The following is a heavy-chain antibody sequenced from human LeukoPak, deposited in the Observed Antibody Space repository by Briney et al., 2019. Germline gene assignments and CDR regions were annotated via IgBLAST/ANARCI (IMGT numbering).Heavy chain of an antibody. CDR2: INHSGST. Sequence: SETLSLTCAVYGGSFSGYYWSWIRQPPGKGLEWIGEINHSGSTNYNPSLKSRVIISVDTSKNQFSLKLSSVTAADTAVYYCARAIAARKTKFDYWGQGTLVTVSS. J-gene: IGHJ4*02. V-gene: IGHV4-34*01. CDR3: ARAIAARKTKFDY. CDR1: GGSFSGYY. D-gene: IGHD6-6*01.